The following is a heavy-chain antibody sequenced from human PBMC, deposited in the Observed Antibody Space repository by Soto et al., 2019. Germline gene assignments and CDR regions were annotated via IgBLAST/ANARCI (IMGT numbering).Heavy chain of an antibody. Sequence: GGSLRLSCTASGFTFSSCWMSWVRQAPGKGLEWVANIKHDGSEKNYVDSVKGRFTISTDNAKNSVFLQMNSLRAEDTAVYYCARQGGRRTYYYYYGMDVWGQGTTVTVSS. CDR2: IKHDGSEK. D-gene: IGHD3-16*01. V-gene: IGHV3-7*01. CDR3: ARQGGRRTYYYYYGMDV. J-gene: IGHJ6*02. CDR1: GFTFSSCW.